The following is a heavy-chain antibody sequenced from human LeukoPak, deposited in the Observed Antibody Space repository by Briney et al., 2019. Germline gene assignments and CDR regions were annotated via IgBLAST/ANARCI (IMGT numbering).Heavy chain of an antibody. Sequence: PGGSLRLSCAASGFTFSSYGMSWVRQAPGKGLQWVSVIIGSGSSTYYADSVKGRFTISRDNAKNSLYLQINSLRAEDTAVYYCARVGLDRRGYSGYEAFDYWGQGTLVTVSS. CDR2: IIGSGSST. CDR3: ARVGLDRRGYSGYEAFDY. D-gene: IGHD5-12*01. CDR1: GFTFSSYG. V-gene: IGHV3-21*01. J-gene: IGHJ4*02.